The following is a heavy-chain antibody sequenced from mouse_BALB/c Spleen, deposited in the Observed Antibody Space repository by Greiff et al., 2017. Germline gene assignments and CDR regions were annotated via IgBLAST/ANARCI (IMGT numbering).Heavy chain of an antibody. J-gene: IGHJ1*01. Sequence: EVKLQESGPGLVKPSQSLSLTCSVTGYSITSGHYWNWIRQFPGNKLEWMGYISYDGSNNYNPSLKNRISITRDTSKNQFFLKLNSVTTEDTATYYCARLYYYGSSTHWYFDVWGAGTTVTVSS. CDR2: ISYDGSN. CDR3: ARLYYYGSSTHWYFDV. CDR1: GYSITSGHY. D-gene: IGHD1-1*01. V-gene: IGHV3-6*02.